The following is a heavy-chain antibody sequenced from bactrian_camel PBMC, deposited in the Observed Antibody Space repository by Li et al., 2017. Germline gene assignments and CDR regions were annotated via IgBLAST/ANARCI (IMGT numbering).Heavy chain of an antibody. V-gene: IGHV3-2*01. D-gene: IGHD5*01. CDR2: IYSDGRNT. J-gene: IGHJ6*01. Sequence: VQLVESGGGSAQAGESLRLSCTASGLTFSNTYMGWVRQAPGKGLEWVSSIYSDGRNTYYADSVKGRFTISQDNAKNTVYLQMNSLQPEDSGMYYCAADPTGWVCSTLNSAQFVYWGRGTQVTVS. CDR1: GLTFSNTY. CDR3: AADPTGWVCSTLNSAQFVY.